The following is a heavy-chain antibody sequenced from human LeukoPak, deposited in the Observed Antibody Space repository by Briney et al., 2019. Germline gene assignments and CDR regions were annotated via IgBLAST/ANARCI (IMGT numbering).Heavy chain of an antibody. D-gene: IGHD3-3*01. CDR1: GFTFSNYY. J-gene: IGHJ4*02. CDR3: ARGRTFFGVVIGFSVYFGY. Sequence: GGSLRLSCAAAGFTFSNYYTSWIRQAPGKGLEWVSYIRSRGSTIYYADSVKERFTISRDNAKNSMYLQMNRLRAEDTAVYYWARGRTFFGVVIGFSVYFGYWGQGTLVTVSS. V-gene: IGHV3-11*01. CDR2: IRSRGSTI.